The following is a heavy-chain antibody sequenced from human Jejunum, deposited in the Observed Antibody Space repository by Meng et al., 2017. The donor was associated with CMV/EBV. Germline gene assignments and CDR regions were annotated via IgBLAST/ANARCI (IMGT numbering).Heavy chain of an antibody. Sequence: SGFTFTSHWMHWVRQAPGKGLEWVSSISSSGGSTYYADSVKGRFPISRHSFKNTLYLQMNSLRAEDTAVYYCAKDGGTYSGGFDYWGQGTLVTVSS. CDR2: ISSSGGST. CDR3: AKDGGTYSGGFDY. J-gene: IGHJ4*02. D-gene: IGHD4-23*01. V-gene: IGHV3-23*01. CDR1: GFTFTSHW.